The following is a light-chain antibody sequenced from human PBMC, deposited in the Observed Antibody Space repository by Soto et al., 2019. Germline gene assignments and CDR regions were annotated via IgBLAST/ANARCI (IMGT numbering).Light chain of an antibody. J-gene: IGKJ2*01. CDR3: QQYGSSPPYT. CDR1: QSVSSSY. Sequence: EIVLTQSPGTLSLSPGERATLSCRASQSVSSSYLAWYQQKPGQAPRLLIDGASSRATGIPDRFSGSGSGTDFTLTISILEPEDFDVSYCQQYGSSPPYTFGQGTKLEIK. V-gene: IGKV3-20*01. CDR2: GAS.